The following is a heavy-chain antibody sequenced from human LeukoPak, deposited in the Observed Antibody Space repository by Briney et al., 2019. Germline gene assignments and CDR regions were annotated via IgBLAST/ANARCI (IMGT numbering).Heavy chain of an antibody. CDR1: GFTFSSYS. CDR2: ISSSGSTI. CDR3: ASGALTYSYGSGT. D-gene: IGHD3-10*01. Sequence: PGGSLRLSCAASGFTFSSYSMNWVRQAPGKGLEWVSYISSSGSTIYYADSVRGRFTISRDNAKNSLYLQMNSLRAEDTAVYYCASGALTYSYGSGTWGQGTLVTVSS. J-gene: IGHJ5*02. V-gene: IGHV3-48*04.